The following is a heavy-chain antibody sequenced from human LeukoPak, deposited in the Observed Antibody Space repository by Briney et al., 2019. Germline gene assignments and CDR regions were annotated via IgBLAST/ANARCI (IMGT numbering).Heavy chain of an antibody. V-gene: IGHV3-15*01. D-gene: IGHD2-2*01. CDR2: IKSKTDGGTT. Sequence: PGGSLRLSCAASGFTFSNAWMSWVRQAPGKGLEWVGRIKSKTDGGTTDYAAPVKGRFTISRDDSKNTLYLQMNSPKTEDTAVYYCTTSIYCSSTSCYRSWGQGTLVTVSS. J-gene: IGHJ5*02. CDR1: GFTFSNAW. CDR3: TTSIYCSSTSCYRS.